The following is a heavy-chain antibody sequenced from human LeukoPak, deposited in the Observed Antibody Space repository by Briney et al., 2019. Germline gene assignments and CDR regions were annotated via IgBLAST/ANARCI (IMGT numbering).Heavy chain of an antibody. CDR1: GFTFTSYN. D-gene: IGHD3-22*01. CDR2: ITSSSSYI. V-gene: IGHV3-21*01. CDR3: GVDYYDSSGYMDI. Sequence: PGGSLRLSCAASGFTFTSYNMNWVRQAPGKGLEWVSSITSSSSYIYYADSVKGRFTISRDNAKNSLYLQMNSLRAEDTAVYYCGVDYYDSSGYMDIWGQGTMVTVSS. J-gene: IGHJ3*02.